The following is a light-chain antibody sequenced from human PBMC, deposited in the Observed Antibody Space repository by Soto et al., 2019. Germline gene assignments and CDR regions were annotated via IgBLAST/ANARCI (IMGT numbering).Light chain of an antibody. CDR1: TTNIKSNF. J-gene: IGLJ3*02. CDR2: RSD. CDR3: ATWDDSLSGWV. V-gene: IGLV1-47*01. Sequence: QSVLTQPPSASGTPGQRVTLSCSGSTTNIKSNFVYWYQQFPGTAPKLLIYRSDQRPSGVPDRFSGSKSGTSASLAISGLRSEDEAEYHCATWDDSLSGWVFGGGTKLTVL.